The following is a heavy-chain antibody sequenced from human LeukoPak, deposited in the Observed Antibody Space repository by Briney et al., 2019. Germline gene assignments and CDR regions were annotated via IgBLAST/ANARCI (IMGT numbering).Heavy chain of an antibody. D-gene: IGHD3-10*01. CDR2: IYYSGST. J-gene: IGHJ3*02. CDR1: GGSFSGYY. CDR3: ARDFMVRGVSLDAFDI. V-gene: IGHV4-59*01. Sequence: SETLSLTCAVYGGSFSGYYWSWIRQPPGKGLEWIGYIYYSGSTNYNPSLKSRVTISVDTSKNQFSLKLSSVTAADTAVYYCARDFMVRGVSLDAFDIWGQGTMVTVSS.